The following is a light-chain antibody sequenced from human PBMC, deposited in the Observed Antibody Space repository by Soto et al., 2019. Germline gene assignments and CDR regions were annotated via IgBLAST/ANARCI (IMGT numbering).Light chain of an antibody. Sequence: QSVLTQPPSVSAAPGQKVTISCSGSSSNIGYNYVSWYQHLPRTAPKLLIYDNNKRPSGIPDRFSGSKSGTSAALGITGLQTGDEAHYYCGTWDSSLRAVVFGGGNKVTVL. CDR2: DNN. J-gene: IGLJ2*01. CDR1: SSNIGYNY. V-gene: IGLV1-51*01. CDR3: GTWDSSLRAVV.